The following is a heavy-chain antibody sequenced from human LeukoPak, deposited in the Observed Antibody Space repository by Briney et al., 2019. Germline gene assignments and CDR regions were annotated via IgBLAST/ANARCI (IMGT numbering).Heavy chain of an antibody. Sequence: PGGSLRLSCAASGFTFSTFAMHWVRQAPGKGLEWVAVISYDGSNKYYADSVKGRFTISRDNSKNTLNLQMNSLRTEDTALYYCARDPLTYYDFWVGYLLDWGQGTLVTVSS. CDR3: ARDPLTYYDFWVGYLLD. CDR2: ISYDGSNK. V-gene: IGHV3-30-3*01. J-gene: IGHJ4*02. CDR1: GFTFSTFA. D-gene: IGHD3-3*01.